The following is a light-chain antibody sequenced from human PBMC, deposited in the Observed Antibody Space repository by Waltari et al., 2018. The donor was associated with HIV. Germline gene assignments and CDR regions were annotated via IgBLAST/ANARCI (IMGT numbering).Light chain of an antibody. Sequence: QSVLTQPPSASGTPGQRVAISCSGSSSNFGSNPVNWYQQLPGTAPKLLIYSNIQRPSGVPDRFSGSKSGTSASLAISGLQSDDEADYYCAAWDDSLNGLWVFGGGTKLTVL. CDR2: SNI. J-gene: IGLJ3*02. V-gene: IGLV1-44*01. CDR1: SSNFGSNP. CDR3: AAWDDSLNGLWV.